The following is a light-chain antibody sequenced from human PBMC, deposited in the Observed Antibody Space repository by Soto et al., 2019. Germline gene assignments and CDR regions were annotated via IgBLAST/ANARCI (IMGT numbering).Light chain of an antibody. CDR2: EVS. CDR1: SSEVGGYNY. CDR3: SSFTNTITRYA. Sequence: QSALTQPASVSGSPGQSITISCTGTSSEVGGYNYVSWFQHHPGKAPKLIIYEVSYRPSGVSARFSGSKSGDTASLTISGLHADDEADYYCSSFTNTITRYAFGTGTKLTVL. J-gene: IGLJ1*01. V-gene: IGLV2-14*01.